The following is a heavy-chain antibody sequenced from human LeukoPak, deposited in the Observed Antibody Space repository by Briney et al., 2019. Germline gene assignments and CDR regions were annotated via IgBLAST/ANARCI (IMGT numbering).Heavy chain of an antibody. CDR2: IYYSGST. CDR1: GGSISSYY. D-gene: IGHD3-3*01. V-gene: IGHV4-59*01. CDR3: AGARITIPNWFDP. Sequence: SETLSLTCTVSGGSISSYYWSWIGQPPGKGLEWIGYIYYSGSTNYNPSLKSRVTISVDTSKNQFSLKLSSVTAADTAVYYCAGARITIPNWFDPWGQGTLVTVSS. J-gene: IGHJ5*02.